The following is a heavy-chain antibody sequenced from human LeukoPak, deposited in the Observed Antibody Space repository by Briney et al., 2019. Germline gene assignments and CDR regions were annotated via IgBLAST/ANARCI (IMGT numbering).Heavy chain of an antibody. CDR1: GGSITIYY. J-gene: IGHJ5*02. CDR2: IYYSGST. CDR3: ARPTHSGSYSRRHNWFDP. V-gene: IGHV4-39*07. Sequence: SETLSLTCTVSGGSITIYYWGWIRQPPGKGLEWIGSIYYSGSTYYNPSLKSRVTISVDTSKNQFSLKLSSVTAADTAVYYCARPTHSGSYSRRHNWFDPWGQGTLVTVSS. D-gene: IGHD1-26*01.